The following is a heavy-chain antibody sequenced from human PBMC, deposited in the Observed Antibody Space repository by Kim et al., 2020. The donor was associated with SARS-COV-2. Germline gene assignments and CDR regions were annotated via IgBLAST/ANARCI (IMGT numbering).Heavy chain of an antibody. Sequence: GGSLRLSCAASGFTFSSYAMSWVRQAPGKGPEWVSAISGSGGSTYYADSVKGRFTISRDNSKNTLYLQMNSLRAEDTAVYYCAKDPGVFGELFSGWFDPWGQGTQVTVSS. CDR1: GFTFSSYA. CDR2: ISGSGGST. CDR3: AKDPGVFGELFSGWFDP. D-gene: IGHD3-10*02. V-gene: IGHV3-23*01. J-gene: IGHJ5*02.